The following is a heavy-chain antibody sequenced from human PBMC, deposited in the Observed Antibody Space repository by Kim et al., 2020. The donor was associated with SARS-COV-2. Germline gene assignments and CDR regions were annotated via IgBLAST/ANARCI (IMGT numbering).Heavy chain of an antibody. V-gene: IGHV4-31*02. D-gene: IGHD6-13*01. CDR3: AGVGGRSWQEEDYFDY. Sequence: LKSRVTISQDTSKNQVSLKLGSVTAADTAVYYCAGVGGRSWQEEDYFDYWGQGTLVTVSS. J-gene: IGHJ4*02.